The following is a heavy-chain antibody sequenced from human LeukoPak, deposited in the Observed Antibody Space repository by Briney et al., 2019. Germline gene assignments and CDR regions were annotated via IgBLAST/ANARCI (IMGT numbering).Heavy chain of an antibody. CDR3: AKEPHYDFDY. D-gene: IGHD3-3*01. Sequence: GGSLRLSCAASGFTFSSYGMHWVRQAPGKGLEWVAVISYDGSNKYYADSVKGRFTISRDNSKNTLYLQMNSLRAEDTAVYYCAKEPHYDFDYWGQGTLVTVSS. J-gene: IGHJ4*02. CDR2: ISYDGSNK. V-gene: IGHV3-30*18. CDR1: GFTFSSYG.